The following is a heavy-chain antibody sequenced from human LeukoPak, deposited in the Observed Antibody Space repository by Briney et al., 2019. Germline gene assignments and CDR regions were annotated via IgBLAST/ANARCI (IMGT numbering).Heavy chain of an antibody. V-gene: IGHV1-2*02. CDR3: ARRSRNGLDAFDI. J-gene: IGHJ3*02. Sequence: ASLKVSCKASAYTFTGYYLHWVRQAPGQGLEWMGWIDPNNGDIKYAQKFQGRVTMTRDRSISTAYMELSRLTSDDTALYYCARRSRNGLDAFDIWGQGTMVTVSS. D-gene: IGHD1-14*01. CDR2: IDPNNGDI. CDR1: AYTFTGYY.